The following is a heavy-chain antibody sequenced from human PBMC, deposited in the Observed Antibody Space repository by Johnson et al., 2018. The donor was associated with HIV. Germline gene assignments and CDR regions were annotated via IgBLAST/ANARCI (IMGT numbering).Heavy chain of an antibody. D-gene: IGHD3-22*01. CDR2: ISYDGSNK. CDR3: VRRFYDSSAFDI. CDR1: GFTFSDYG. Sequence: QVQLVESGGGVVQPGGSLRLSCAASGFTFSDYGMHWVRQAPGKGLEWVAVISYDGSNKYYADSVKGRFTISRDNSKNTLYLQMNSLRAEDTAVYYCVRRFYDSSAFDIWGQGTLVTVSS. J-gene: IGHJ3*02. V-gene: IGHV3-30*19.